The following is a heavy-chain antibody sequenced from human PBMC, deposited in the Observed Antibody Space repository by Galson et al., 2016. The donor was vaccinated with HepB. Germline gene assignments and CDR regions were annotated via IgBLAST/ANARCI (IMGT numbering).Heavy chain of an antibody. V-gene: IGHV1-24*01. CDR2: FDPEDGET. CDR1: GYTLTELS. Sequence: SVKVSCKVSGYTLTELSMHWVRQAPGKGLEWMGGFDPEDGETIYAQKFQGRVTMTEDTSTDTAYMELSSLRSDDTAVYYCATGANWNYVWDYWGQGTLVTVSS. CDR3: ATGANWNYVWDY. D-gene: IGHD1-7*01. J-gene: IGHJ4*02.